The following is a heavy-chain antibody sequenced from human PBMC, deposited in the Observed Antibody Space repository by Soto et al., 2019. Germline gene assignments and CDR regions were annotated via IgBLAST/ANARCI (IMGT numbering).Heavy chain of an antibody. Sequence: GGSLRLSCAASGFTFSDYYMSWIRQAPGKGLEWVSYISSSGSTIYYADSVKGRFTISRDNAKNSLYLQMNSLRAEDTAVYYCARDAPDTAMGAIYYYMDVWGKGTTVTVSS. J-gene: IGHJ6*03. D-gene: IGHD5-18*01. CDR1: GFTFSDYY. CDR3: ARDAPDTAMGAIYYYMDV. CDR2: ISSSGSTI. V-gene: IGHV3-11*01.